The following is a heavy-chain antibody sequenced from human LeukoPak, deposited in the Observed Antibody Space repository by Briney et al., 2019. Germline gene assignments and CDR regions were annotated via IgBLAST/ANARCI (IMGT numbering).Heavy chain of an antibody. CDR3: ARNTYYYDSSGYYEYFQH. CDR1: GYTFTSYG. Sequence: EASVKVFCKASGYTFTSYGISWVRQAPGQGLEWMGWISAYNGNTNYAQKLQGRVTMTTDTSTSTAYMELRSLRSDDTAVYYCARNTYYYDSSGYYEYFQHWGQGTLVTVS. D-gene: IGHD3-22*01. V-gene: IGHV1-18*01. J-gene: IGHJ1*01. CDR2: ISAYNGNT.